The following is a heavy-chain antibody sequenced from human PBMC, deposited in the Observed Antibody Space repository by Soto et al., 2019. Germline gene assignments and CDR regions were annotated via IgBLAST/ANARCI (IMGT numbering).Heavy chain of an antibody. CDR1: GGSFSGYY. CDR2: INHSGSA. Sequence: SETLSLTCAVYGGSFSGYYWCWIRQPPGKGLEWIGEINHSGSANYNPPLKSRVTLSVDTSKNQFSLKLSSVTAADAAVYYCARGLLHCSGGSCYSRPWFDPWGQGALVTVSS. V-gene: IGHV4-34*01. CDR3: ARGLLHCSGGSCYSRPWFDP. D-gene: IGHD2-15*01. J-gene: IGHJ5*02.